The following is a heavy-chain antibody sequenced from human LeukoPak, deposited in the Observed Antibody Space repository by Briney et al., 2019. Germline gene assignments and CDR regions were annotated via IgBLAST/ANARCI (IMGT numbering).Heavy chain of an antibody. CDR3: ARAIAARPYYYGMDV. CDR1: GGTFSSYA. J-gene: IGHJ6*02. CDR2: IIPIFGTA. Sequence: SVKVSCKASGGTFSSYAISWVRQAPGQGLEWMGGIIPIFGTANYAQKFQGRVTITADESTSTAHMELSSLRSEDTAVYYCARAIAARPYYYGMDVWGQGTTVTVSS. V-gene: IGHV1-69*13. D-gene: IGHD6-6*01.